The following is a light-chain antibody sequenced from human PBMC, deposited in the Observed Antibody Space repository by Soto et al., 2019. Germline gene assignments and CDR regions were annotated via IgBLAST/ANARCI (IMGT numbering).Light chain of an antibody. J-gene: IGKJ1*01. CDR3: QKYHSAPRT. V-gene: IGKV1-39*01. CDR2: GAS. CDR1: QSISSY. Sequence: DIQMTQYPSSLSASVGDRVTITCRASQSISSYLNWYQQRPGKAPKVLIYGASTLQSGVPSRFSGSGSGTDFTLTISSLQPEDIATYYCQKYHSAPRTFGQGTKVDIK.